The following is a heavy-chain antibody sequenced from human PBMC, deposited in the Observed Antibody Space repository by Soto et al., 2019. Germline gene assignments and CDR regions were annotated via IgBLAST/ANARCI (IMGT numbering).Heavy chain of an antibody. D-gene: IGHD6-6*01. J-gene: IGHJ4*02. V-gene: IGHV1-2*04. CDR2: INPNSGGT. CDR1: GYTFTGYY. CDR3: AREDSSSSGGYFDY. Sequence: QVQLVQSGAEVKKPGASVKVSCKASGYTFTGYYMHWVRQAPGQGLEWMGWINPNSGGTNYAQKFQGWVTMTRDTSISTAYMELSRLRSDDTAVYSCAREDSSSSGGYFDYWGQGTLVTVSS.